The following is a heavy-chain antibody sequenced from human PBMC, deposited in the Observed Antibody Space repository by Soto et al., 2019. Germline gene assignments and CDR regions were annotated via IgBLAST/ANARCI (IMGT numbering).Heavy chain of an antibody. D-gene: IGHD3-22*01. CDR1: GYTFTSYG. CDR3: ATYYYDSRDNYYYYGMDV. J-gene: IGHJ6*02. Sequence: ASVKVSCKASGYTFTSYGISWVRQAPGQGLEWMGWISAYNGNTNYAQKLQGRVTMTTDTSTSTAYMELRSLRSDDTAVYYCATYYYDSRDNYYYYGMDVWGQGTTVTV. CDR2: ISAYNGNT. V-gene: IGHV1-18*01.